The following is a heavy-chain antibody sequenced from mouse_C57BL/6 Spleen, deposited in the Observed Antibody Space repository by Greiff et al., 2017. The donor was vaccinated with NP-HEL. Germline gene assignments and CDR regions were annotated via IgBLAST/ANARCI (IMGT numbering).Heavy chain of an antibody. Sequence: QVQLQQPGAELVKPGASVKLSCKASGYTFTSYWMHWVKQRPGQGLEWIGMIHPNSGSTNYNEKFKSKATLTVEKSSSTAYMQLSSLTSEDSAVYYCASRGGSRGDYFDYWGQGTTLTVSS. CDR2: IHPNSGST. CDR1: GYTFTSYW. D-gene: IGHD1-1*01. J-gene: IGHJ2*01. CDR3: ASRGGSRGDYFDY. V-gene: IGHV1-64*01.